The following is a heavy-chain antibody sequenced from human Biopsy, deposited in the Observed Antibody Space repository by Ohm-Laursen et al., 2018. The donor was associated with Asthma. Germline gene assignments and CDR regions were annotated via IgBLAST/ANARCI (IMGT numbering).Heavy chain of an antibody. CDR2: IDQSGYT. CDR3: ARAAITGIRGWFDP. D-gene: IGHD1-20*01. CDR1: GGYLTGHY. V-gene: IGHV4-34*01. J-gene: IGHJ5*02. Sequence: TLSLTCTVYGGYLTGHYWNWIRQPPGKGLEWIGEIDQSGYTNYNPSLKSRVTISADTSKNQFHLNLSSVTAADTAVNFCARAAITGIRGWFDPWGQGTLVTVSS.